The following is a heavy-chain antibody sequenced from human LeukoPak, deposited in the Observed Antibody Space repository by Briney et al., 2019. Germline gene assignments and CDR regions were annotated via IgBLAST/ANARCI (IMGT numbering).Heavy chain of an antibody. Sequence: SETLSLTCTVSGGSISSSSYYWGWIRQPPGKGLEWIGYIYYSGSTNYNPSLKSRVTISVDTSKNQFSLKLSSVTAADTAVYYCARVPRVGYYYYYGMDVWGQGTTVTVSS. CDR3: ARVPRVGYYYYYGMDV. J-gene: IGHJ6*02. V-gene: IGHV4-61*05. CDR1: GGSISSSSYY. D-gene: IGHD1-26*01. CDR2: IYYSGST.